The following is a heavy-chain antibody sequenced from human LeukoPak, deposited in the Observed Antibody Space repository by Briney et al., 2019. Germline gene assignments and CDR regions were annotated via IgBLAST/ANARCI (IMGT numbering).Heavy chain of an antibody. CDR1: GFTFCSYS. Sequence: GGSLRLSCAASGFTFCSYSMNWVRQAPGKGLEWVSSISSSSSYIYYADSVKGRFTISRDNAKNSLYLQMNGLRAEDTAVYYCARDYAKLGYCSGTSCPDAFDFWGQGTMVTVSS. D-gene: IGHD2-2*03. CDR3: ARDYAKLGYCSGTSCPDAFDF. CDR2: ISSSSSYI. J-gene: IGHJ3*01. V-gene: IGHV3-21*01.